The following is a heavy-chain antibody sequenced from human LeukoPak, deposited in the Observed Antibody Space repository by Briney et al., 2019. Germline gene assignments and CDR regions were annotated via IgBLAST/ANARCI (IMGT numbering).Heavy chain of an antibody. V-gene: IGHV3-48*03. CDR2: ITSSGGTI. CDR3: ARLGGYSYGYDY. CDR1: GFTFSQKD. Sequence: GGSLRLSCAASGFTFSQKDMNWVRQAPGKGLEWVSYITSSGGTIYYAGSVKGRFTISRDNAENSLFLQMNGLRAENTAVYYCARLGGYSYGYDYWGQGTLVTVSS. D-gene: IGHD5-18*01. J-gene: IGHJ4*02.